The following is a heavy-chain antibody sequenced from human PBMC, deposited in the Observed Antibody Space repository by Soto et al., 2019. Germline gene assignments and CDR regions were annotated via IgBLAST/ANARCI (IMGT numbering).Heavy chain of an antibody. D-gene: IGHD1-26*01. V-gene: IGHV3-30*03. CDR3: ARSPYSVSYLAYFDY. CDR1: GFTFSSYG. Sequence: QVQLVESGGGVVQPGRSLRLSCAASGFTFSSYGMHWVRQAPGKGLEWVAVITYDGSNKYYADSVKGRFTISRDNSKNTLYLQMTRLRAEDTAVYYCARSPYSVSYLAYFDYWGQGTLVTVSP. J-gene: IGHJ4*02. CDR2: ITYDGSNK.